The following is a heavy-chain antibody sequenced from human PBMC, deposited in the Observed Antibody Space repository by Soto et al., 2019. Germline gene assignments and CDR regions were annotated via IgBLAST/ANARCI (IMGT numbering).Heavy chain of an antibody. CDR2: MFYSGNT. D-gene: IGHD1-26*01. CDR1: GASISHYY. CDR3: ARVGGAPLGAFDI. Sequence: SETLSLTCTVSGASISHYYWSWIRQPPGKGLEWIGYMFYSGNTKYNPSLMSRVTVSVDTSKNQFSLKLTSVTAADTAVYYCARVGGAPLGAFDIWGQGTMVTVSS. J-gene: IGHJ3*02. V-gene: IGHV4-59*01.